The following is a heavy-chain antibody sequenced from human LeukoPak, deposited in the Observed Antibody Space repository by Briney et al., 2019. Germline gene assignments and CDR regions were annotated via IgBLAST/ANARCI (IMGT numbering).Heavy chain of an antibody. CDR3: ARALADTRGYYLGFDY. D-gene: IGHD3-22*01. V-gene: IGHV3-11*04. Sequence: GGSLRLSCVASGFTFSDYYMGWIRQAPGKGLEWISYITNNGGAMFYADSLRGRLTIFRDNAKKSLYLQMNSLRPDDTALYYCARALADTRGYYLGFDYWGQGTLVTVSS. CDR1: GFTFSDYY. J-gene: IGHJ4*02. CDR2: ITNNGGAM.